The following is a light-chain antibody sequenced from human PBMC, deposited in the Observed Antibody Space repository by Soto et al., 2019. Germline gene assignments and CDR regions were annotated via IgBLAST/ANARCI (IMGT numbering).Light chain of an antibody. Sequence: EIVLTQSPGTLSVSPGERATLSCRASQSVSSTYLAWYQQKPGQAPSLLIYSASSRASGVPERFSGSGSGTDCPLSISRLDPDDFVLYYCQHDVRSLWTFGQGTKVELK. CDR2: SAS. CDR1: QSVSSTY. J-gene: IGKJ1*01. V-gene: IGKV3-20*01. CDR3: QHDVRSLWT.